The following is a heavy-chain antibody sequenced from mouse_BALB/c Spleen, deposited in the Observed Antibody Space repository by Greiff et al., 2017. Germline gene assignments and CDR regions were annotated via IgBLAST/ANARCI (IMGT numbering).Heavy chain of an antibody. V-gene: IGHV3-6*02. CDR3: ASKDSNWDYAMDY. CDR2: ISYDGSN. Sequence: EVKLMESGPGLVKPSQSLSLTCSVTGYSITSGYYWNWIRQFPGNKLEWMGYISYDGSNNYNPSLKNRISITRDTSKNQFFLKLNSVTTEDTATYYCASKDSNWDYAMDYWGQGTSVTVSS. CDR1: GYSITSGYY. J-gene: IGHJ4*01. D-gene: IGHD4-1*01.